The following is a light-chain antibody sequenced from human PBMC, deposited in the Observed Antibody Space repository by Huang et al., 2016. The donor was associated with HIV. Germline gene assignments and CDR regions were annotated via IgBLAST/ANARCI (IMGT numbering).Light chain of an antibody. Sequence: EILLTQSPGTLSLSPGERATLACRASQSVTSTYFAWYQHKPGQAPRLLIYGTSNRATGIPDRFSGSGAGTDFTLTISRLEPEDFAVYYCQQYGSSFGGGTKVDIK. CDR2: GTS. V-gene: IGKV3-20*01. J-gene: IGKJ4*01. CDR3: QQYGSS. CDR1: QSVTSTY.